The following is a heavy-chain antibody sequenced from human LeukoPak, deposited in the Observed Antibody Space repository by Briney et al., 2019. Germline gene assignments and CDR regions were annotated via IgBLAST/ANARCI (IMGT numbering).Heavy chain of an antibody. J-gene: IGHJ4*02. CDR2: IRYDGSNK. CDR1: GFTFSSYG. V-gene: IGHV3-30*02. CDR3: ARDLIIAARVDY. D-gene: IGHD6-6*01. Sequence: GGSLRLSCAASGFTFSSYGMHWVRQAPGKGLEWVAFIRYDGSNKYYADSVKGRFTISRDNSKNTLYLQMNSLRAEDTAVYYCARDLIIAARVDYWGQGTLVTVSS.